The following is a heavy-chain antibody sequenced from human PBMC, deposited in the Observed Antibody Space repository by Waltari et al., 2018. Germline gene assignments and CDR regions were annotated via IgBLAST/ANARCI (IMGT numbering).Heavy chain of an antibody. V-gene: IGHV4-39*01. D-gene: IGHD3-22*01. CDR1: GGSISSSAYY. J-gene: IGHJ4*02. Sequence: QLQLQESGPGLVKPSETLSLTCTVSGGSISSSAYYWVWIRQPPGKGLEWIGSIYYSVTTDDTPSLNRRVTISVDTSKSQVSLKLSSVTAADTAMYYCARQSYYDESGHDWGQGTLVTVSS. CDR2: IYYSVTT. CDR3: ARQSYYDESGHD.